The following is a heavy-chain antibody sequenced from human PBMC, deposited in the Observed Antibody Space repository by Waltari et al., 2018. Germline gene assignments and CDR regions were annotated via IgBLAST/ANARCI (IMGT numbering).Heavy chain of an antibody. J-gene: IGHJ4*02. Sequence: QVQLVQSGAEVKKPGASVKVSCKASGYTFTSYAMHWVRQAPGQRLEWMGWINAGNGNTKYSQKFQGRVTIIRDTSASTAYMELSSLRSEDTAVYYCACSTYYYDSSGYPFGYWGQGTLVTVSS. CDR2: INAGNGNT. CDR1: GYTFTSYA. V-gene: IGHV1-3*01. CDR3: ACSTYYYDSSGYPFGY. D-gene: IGHD3-22*01.